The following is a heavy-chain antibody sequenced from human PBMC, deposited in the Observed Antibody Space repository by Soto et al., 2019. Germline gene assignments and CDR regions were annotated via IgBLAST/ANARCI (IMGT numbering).Heavy chain of an antibody. CDR2: MNPNSGNT. CDR3: ARGPSSRITMVRGVYYYGMDV. V-gene: IGHV1-8*01. CDR1: GYTFTSYD. Sequence: ASVKVSCKASGYTFTSYDINWVRQATGQGLEWMGWMNPNSGNTGYAQKFQGRVTMTRNTSISTAYMELSSLRSEDTAVYYCARGPSSRITMVRGVYYYGMDVWGQGTTVTVS. D-gene: IGHD3-10*01. J-gene: IGHJ6*02.